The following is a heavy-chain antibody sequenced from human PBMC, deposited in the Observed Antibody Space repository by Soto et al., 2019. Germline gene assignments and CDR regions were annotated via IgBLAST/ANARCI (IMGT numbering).Heavy chain of an antibody. CDR1: GFTFSSYA. J-gene: IGHJ4*02. D-gene: IGHD2-8*01. CDR3: ANRVADELTNGEFDY. Sequence: EVQLLESGGGLVQPGGSLRLSCAASGFTFSSYAMSWVRQAPGKGLEWVSAISGSGGSTYYADSVKGRFTISRDNSKNTLYLQMNSLRAEDTAVYYCANRVADELTNGEFDYWGQGTLVTVSS. V-gene: IGHV3-23*01. CDR2: ISGSGGST.